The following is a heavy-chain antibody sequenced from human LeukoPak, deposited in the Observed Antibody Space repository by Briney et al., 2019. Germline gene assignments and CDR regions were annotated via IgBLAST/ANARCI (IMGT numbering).Heavy chain of an antibody. Sequence: GASVKVSCKASGYTFTNYGMSWVRQAPGQGLEWMGWINTNTGNPKSAQGFTERFVFSLDASVSTAYLQISSLKAEDTAVYYCARSYGAFEGDTYYYYGMDVWGQGTTVTVFS. CDR1: GYTFTNYG. CDR3: ARSYGAFEGDTYYYYGMDV. J-gene: IGHJ6*02. D-gene: IGHD2-21*02. CDR2: INTNTGNP. V-gene: IGHV7-4-1*02.